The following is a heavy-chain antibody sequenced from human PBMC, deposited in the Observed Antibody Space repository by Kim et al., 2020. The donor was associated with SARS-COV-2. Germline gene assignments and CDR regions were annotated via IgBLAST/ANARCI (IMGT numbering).Heavy chain of an antibody. V-gene: IGHV3-23*01. Sequence: YYADTVHDQITTSRGNTKNTQYLQMNSLGTEDTAVYYCAKAFGYDEGNDYWGQGTLVTVSS. CDR3: AKAFGYDEGNDY. D-gene: IGHD5-12*01. J-gene: IGHJ4*02.